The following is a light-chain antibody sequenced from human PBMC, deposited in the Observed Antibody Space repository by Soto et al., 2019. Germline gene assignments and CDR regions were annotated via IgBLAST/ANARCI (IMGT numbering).Light chain of an antibody. CDR1: SSDVGGYNY. CDR2: DVS. V-gene: IGLV2-14*01. J-gene: IGLJ1*01. CDR3: SSYKTSSTYV. Sequence: QSALTQPASVSGSPGQSITISCTGTSSDVGGYNYVSWHQQHPGKVPKLMIYDVSYRPSGVSNRFSGSKSGNTASLTISGLQAEDDADYSCSSYKTSSTYVFVPVTNVTV.